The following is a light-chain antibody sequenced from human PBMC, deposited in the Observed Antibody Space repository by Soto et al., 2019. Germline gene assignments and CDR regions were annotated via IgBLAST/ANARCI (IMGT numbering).Light chain of an antibody. Sequence: DIVLTQSPATLSLSPGERASLSCWSSQSVSTYLAWYQQKPGQAPRLLIYGASSRATGIPVRFSGSGSGTEFTLTISSLQSEDFAVYYCQQYGSSPPWTFGQGTKVDI. J-gene: IGKJ1*01. CDR2: GAS. CDR3: QQYGSSPPWT. CDR1: QSVSTY. V-gene: IGKV3-15*01.